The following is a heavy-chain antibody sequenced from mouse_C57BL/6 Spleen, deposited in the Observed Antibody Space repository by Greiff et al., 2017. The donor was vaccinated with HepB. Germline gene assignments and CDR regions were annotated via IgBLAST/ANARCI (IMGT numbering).Heavy chain of an antibody. D-gene: IGHD1-1*01. CDR2: IDPSDSYT. J-gene: IGHJ1*03. CDR1: GYTFTSYW. V-gene: IGHV1-50*01. CDR3: AGVTTVVGHSDV. Sequence: QVQLQQSGAELVKPGASVKLSCKASGYTFTSYWMQWVKQRPGQGLEWIGEIDPSDSYTNYNQKFKGKATLTVDTSSSTAYMQLSSLTSEDSAVYYCAGVTTVVGHSDVWGTGTTVTVSS.